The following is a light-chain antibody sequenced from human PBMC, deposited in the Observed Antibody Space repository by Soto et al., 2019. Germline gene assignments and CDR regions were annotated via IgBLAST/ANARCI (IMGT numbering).Light chain of an antibody. CDR1: QSVSGW. Sequence: DIQMTQSPSTLSASVGDTVTVTCRASQSVSGWLAWYQQKPGKAPKLLIYDASSLESGVPSRFSGSRSGTEFTLTISSLQPADFATYYCQQYNSFSRTFGQGTKVDIK. V-gene: IGKV1-5*01. J-gene: IGKJ1*01. CDR2: DAS. CDR3: QQYNSFSRT.